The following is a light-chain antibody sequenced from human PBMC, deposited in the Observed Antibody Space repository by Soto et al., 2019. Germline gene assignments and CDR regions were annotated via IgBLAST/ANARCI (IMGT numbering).Light chain of an antibody. Sequence: DIQMTQSPSSLSASVGDRVTITCRASQSISSYLNWYQQKPGKAPKLLIYAASSLQSGVPSRFSGSGSGTDFTLTISSLQPEDFATYCCQQCYSTPYTFGQGTKLEIK. CDR1: QSISSY. CDR2: AAS. J-gene: IGKJ2*01. CDR3: QQCYSTPYT. V-gene: IGKV1-39*01.